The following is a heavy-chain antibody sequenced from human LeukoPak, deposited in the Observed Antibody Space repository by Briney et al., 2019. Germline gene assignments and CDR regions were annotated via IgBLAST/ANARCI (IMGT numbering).Heavy chain of an antibody. CDR1: GYTFTGNN. CDR3: ARASNTLYGGQFFDS. Sequence: ASVKVSCKASGYTFTGNNIHWVRQAPGQGLECMGWIHVKNGDTNYEQNFRGRVTMTMDTSTSTAYTELSGLRSDDTAVYYCARASNTLYGGQFFDSWGQGTLVAVSS. V-gene: IGHV1-2*02. J-gene: IGHJ4*02. CDR2: IHVKNGDT. D-gene: IGHD2-15*01.